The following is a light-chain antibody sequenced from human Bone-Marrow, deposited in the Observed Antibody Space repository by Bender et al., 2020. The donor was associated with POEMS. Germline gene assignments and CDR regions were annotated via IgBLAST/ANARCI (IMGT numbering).Light chain of an antibody. CDR1: SSNIGAHA. CDR3: AGWYDTLNSVV. J-gene: IGLJ2*01. Sequence: QSVLTQPPSASGTPGQRVTISCSGGSSNIGAHAVNWYQHLPGTAPKLLIYSSHRRPSEVPDRFSGSRSGTSASLAISGLQSEDEAEYYCAGWYDTLNSVVFGGGTKLTVL. CDR2: SSH. V-gene: IGLV1-44*01.